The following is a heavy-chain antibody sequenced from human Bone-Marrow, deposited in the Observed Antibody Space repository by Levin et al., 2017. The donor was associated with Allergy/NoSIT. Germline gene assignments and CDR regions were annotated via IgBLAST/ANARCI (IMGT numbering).Heavy chain of an antibody. CDR1: GASFDGYY. Sequence: SQTLSLTCAVHGASFDGYYWTWIRQPPGEGLEWIGEVDQSGSPIYNPSLKSRVTISMDTSKNQFSLRLTSMSAADTAVYFCARTSGYSGSAFWGQGTLVTVSS. CDR2: VDQSGSP. D-gene: IGHD5-12*01. V-gene: IGHV4-34*01. J-gene: IGHJ4*02. CDR3: ARTSGYSGSAF.